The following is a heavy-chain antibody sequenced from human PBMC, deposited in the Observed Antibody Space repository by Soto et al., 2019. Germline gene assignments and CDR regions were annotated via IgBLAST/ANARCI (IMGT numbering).Heavy chain of an antibody. D-gene: IGHD3-22*01. Sequence: SETLSLTCTVSGGSISSYYWSWIRQPPGKGLEWIGYIYYSGSTNYNPSLKSRVTISVDTSKNQFSLKLSSVTAADTAVYYCARATSTMIVVPSGAFDIWGQGTMVT. CDR3: ARATSTMIVVPSGAFDI. J-gene: IGHJ3*02. V-gene: IGHV4-59*01. CDR1: GGSISSYY. CDR2: IYYSGST.